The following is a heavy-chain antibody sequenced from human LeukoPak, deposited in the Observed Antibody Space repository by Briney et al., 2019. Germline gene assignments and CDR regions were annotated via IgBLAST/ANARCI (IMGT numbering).Heavy chain of an antibody. CDR3: AKGSYYGSGAYPYYFDF. V-gene: IGHV3-30*18. CDR1: GFTFGSYA. D-gene: IGHD3-10*01. Sequence: GGSLRLSCSTSGFTFGSYALHWVRQAPGKGLEWVAVISYDGANKYYADSVKGRLTISRDVSTNTLYLLMNSLRAEDTAVYYCAKGSYYGSGAYPYYFDFWGQGTLVAVSS. J-gene: IGHJ4*02. CDR2: ISYDGANK.